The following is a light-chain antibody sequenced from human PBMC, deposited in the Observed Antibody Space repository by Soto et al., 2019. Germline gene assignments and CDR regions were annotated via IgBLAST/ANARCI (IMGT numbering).Light chain of an antibody. CDR1: QSNSEW. V-gene: IGKV1-5*01. CDR2: DAS. J-gene: IGKJ1*01. Sequence: DIQMAQSPSTLSASVGDRVTITCRASQSNSEWLALDQTRPGKAPKLLCYDASNLESGVPSRFSGSGSGTEFTLTISSLQPDDFATYYGQQYKSHSTWTFGQGTKVDIK. CDR3: QQYKSHSTWT.